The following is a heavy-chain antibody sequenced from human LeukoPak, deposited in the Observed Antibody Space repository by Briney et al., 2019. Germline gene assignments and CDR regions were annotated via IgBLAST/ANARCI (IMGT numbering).Heavy chain of an antibody. D-gene: IGHD1-26*01. CDR1: GFTFSSYS. CDR2: ISSRSGII. J-gene: IGHJ4*02. Sequence: GGSLRLSCAASGFTFSSYSMNWVRQAPGKGLEWVSFISSRSGIIYYADSVKGRFTISRDNAKNSLYLQMNSLRADDTALYYCAFTRYNWDLLFDFWGQGTLVTVSS. V-gene: IGHV3-48*01. CDR3: AFTRYNWDLLFDF.